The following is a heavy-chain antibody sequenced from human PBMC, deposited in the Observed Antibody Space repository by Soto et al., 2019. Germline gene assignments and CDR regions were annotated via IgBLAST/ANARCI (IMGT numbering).Heavy chain of an antibody. CDR3: TRGRQQLASDAFDI. CDR1: GFTFGDYA. V-gene: IGHV3-49*03. J-gene: IGHJ3*02. D-gene: IGHD6-13*01. CDR2: IRSKAYGGTT. Sequence: PGGSLRLSCTASGFTFGDYAMSWFRQAPGKGLEWVGFIRSKAYGGTTEYAASVKGRFTISRDDSKSIAYLQMNSLKTEDTAVYYCTRGRQQLASDAFDIWGQGTMVTVSS.